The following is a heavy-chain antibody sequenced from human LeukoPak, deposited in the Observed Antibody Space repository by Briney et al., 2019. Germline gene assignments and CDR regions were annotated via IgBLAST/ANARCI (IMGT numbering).Heavy chain of an antibody. V-gene: IGHV1-18*01. D-gene: IGHD2-15*01. CDR1: GYTFTSYG. CDR2: ISAYNGNT. CDR3: AILLHRGHYYYYGMDV. J-gene: IGHJ6*02. Sequence: ASVEVSCKASGYTFTSYGISWVRQAPGQGLEWMGWISAYNGNTNYAQKLQGRVTMTTDTSTSTAYMELRSLRSDDTAVYYCAILLHRGHYYYYGMDVWGQGTTVTVSS.